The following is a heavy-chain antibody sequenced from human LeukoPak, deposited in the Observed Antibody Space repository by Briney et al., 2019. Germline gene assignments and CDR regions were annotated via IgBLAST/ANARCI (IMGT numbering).Heavy chain of an antibody. CDR1: GFTFSSYW. CDR3: AKAPLYFDWPQDAFDI. J-gene: IGHJ3*02. CDR2: INTDGSNT. Sequence: PGGSLRLSCAASGFTFSSYWMHWVRQAPGKGLVWVSHINTDGSNTSYADSVKGRFTISRDNSKNTLYLQMNSLRAEDTAVYYCAKAPLYFDWPQDAFDIWGQGTMVTVSS. V-gene: IGHV3-74*01. D-gene: IGHD3-9*01.